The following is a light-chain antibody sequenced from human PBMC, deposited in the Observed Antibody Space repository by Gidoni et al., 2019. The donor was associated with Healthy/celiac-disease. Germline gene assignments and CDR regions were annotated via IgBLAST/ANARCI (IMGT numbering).Light chain of an antibody. Sequence: DIVLTQSPGTLSLSPGERATLSCRASQSVSSSYLAWYQQKPGQAPRLLIYGASSRATGIPDRFSGSGSGTDFTLTISRLEPEDFAVYYCQQYGSPVTFGGGTKVEIK. V-gene: IGKV3-20*01. CDR1: QSVSSSY. J-gene: IGKJ4*01. CDR3: QQYGSPVT. CDR2: GAS.